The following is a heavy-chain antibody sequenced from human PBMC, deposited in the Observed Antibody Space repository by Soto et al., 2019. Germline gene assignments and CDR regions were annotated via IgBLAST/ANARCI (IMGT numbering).Heavy chain of an antibody. V-gene: IGHV1-24*01. J-gene: IGHJ4*02. D-gene: IGHD2-15*01. CDR1: GYTLTELS. CDR3: ATVYCSGGSCRHYFDY. Sequence: ASVKVSCKVSGYTLTELSMHWVRQAPGKGLEWMGGFDPEDGETIYAQKFQGRVTMAEDTSTDTAYTELSSLRSEDTAVYYCATVYCSGGSCRHYFDYWGQGTLVTVSS. CDR2: FDPEDGET.